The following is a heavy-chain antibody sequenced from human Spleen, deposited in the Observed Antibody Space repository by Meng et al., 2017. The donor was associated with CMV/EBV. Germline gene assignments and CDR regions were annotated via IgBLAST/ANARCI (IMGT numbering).Heavy chain of an antibody. Sequence: ASVKVSCKASGYTFTTYGISWVRQAPGQGLEWMGWISADSGYTNYAQKVQGRVTMTTDTSTTTAYMELRSLTSDDTAVYYCASRHCSSTSCSRGLFDYWGQGTLVTVSS. V-gene: IGHV1-18*01. D-gene: IGHD2-2*01. CDR2: ISADSGYT. CDR1: GYTFTTYG. CDR3: ASRHCSSTSCSRGLFDY. J-gene: IGHJ4*02.